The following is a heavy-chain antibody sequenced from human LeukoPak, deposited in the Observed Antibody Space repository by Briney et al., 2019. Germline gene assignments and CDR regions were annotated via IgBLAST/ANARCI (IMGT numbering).Heavy chain of an antibody. CDR3: ARDREKGSSSEWAVPEH. CDR1: GYTFTSYA. CDR2: INAGNGNT. D-gene: IGHD6-6*01. V-gene: IGHV1-3*01. J-gene: IGHJ1*01. Sequence: ASVKVSCKASGYTFTSYAMHWVRQAPGQRLEWMGWINAGNGNTKYSQKFQGRVTITRDTSASTAYMELSSLRSEDTAVYYCARDREKGSSSEWAVPEHWGQGTLVTISS.